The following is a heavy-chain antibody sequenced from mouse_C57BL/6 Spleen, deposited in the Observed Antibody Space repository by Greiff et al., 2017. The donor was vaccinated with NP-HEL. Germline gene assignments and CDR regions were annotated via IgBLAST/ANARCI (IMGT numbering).Heavy chain of an antibody. D-gene: IGHD1-1*01. V-gene: IGHV5-9*01. J-gene: IGHJ2*01. Sequence: EVQRVESGGGLVKPGGSLKLSCAASGFTFSSYTMSWVRQTPEKRLEWVATISGGGGNTYYPDSVKGRFTISRDNAKNTLYLQMSSLRSEDTALYYCARQDYYGSSLDYWGQGTTLTVSS. CDR1: GFTFSSYT. CDR3: ARQDYYGSSLDY. CDR2: ISGGGGNT.